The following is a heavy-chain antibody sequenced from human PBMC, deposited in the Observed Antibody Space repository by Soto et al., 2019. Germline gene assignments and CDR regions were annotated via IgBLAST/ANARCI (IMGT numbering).Heavy chain of an antibody. CDR1: GFTFSNYG. D-gene: IGHD1-26*01. Sequence: LRLSCVGSGFTFSNYGMHWVRQPPGKGLEWVALISDDGDKRYYADSVRGRLIISRDNSKDTLYLQMNSLGPDDTAVYFCAKARVRIVGANSFDYWGQGPPVTLSS. CDR3: AKARVRIVGANSFDY. CDR2: ISDDGDKR. J-gene: IGHJ4*02. V-gene: IGHV3-30*18.